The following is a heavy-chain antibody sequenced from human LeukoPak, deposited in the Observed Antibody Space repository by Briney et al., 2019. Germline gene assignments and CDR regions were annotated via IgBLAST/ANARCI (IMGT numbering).Heavy chain of an antibody. CDR3: ARSLPRILVVIAAGYYYGMDV. J-gene: IGHJ6*02. D-gene: IGHD2-21*01. CDR1: GHTFTSYG. CDR2: ISAYNGNT. V-gene: IGHV1-18*01. Sequence: ASVKVSCKASGHTFTSYGISWVRQAPGQGLEWMGWISAYNGNTNYAQKLQGRVTMTTDTSTSTAYMELSSLRSEDTAVYYCARSLPRILVVIAAGYYYGMDVWGQGTTVTVSS.